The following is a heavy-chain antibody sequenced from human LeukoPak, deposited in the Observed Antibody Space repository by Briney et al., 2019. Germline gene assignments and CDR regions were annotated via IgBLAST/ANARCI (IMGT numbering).Heavy chain of an antibody. CDR2: INPSGGNT. J-gene: IGHJ4*02. CDR3: ARDAPTVTTDPTRF. CDR1: GYTFTSYY. D-gene: IGHD4-17*01. V-gene: IGHV1-46*01. Sequence: ASVKVSCKASGYTFTSYYMHWVRQAPGQGLEWMGIINPSGGNTNYAQKLQGRVTMTTDTSTSTAYMELRSLRSDDTAVYYCARDAPTVTTDPTRFWGQGTLVTVSS.